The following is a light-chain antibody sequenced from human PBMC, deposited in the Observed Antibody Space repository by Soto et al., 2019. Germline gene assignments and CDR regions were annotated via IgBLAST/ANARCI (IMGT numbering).Light chain of an antibody. V-gene: IGLV2-14*01. Sequence: QSVLTQPASVSGSPGQSITISCTGTSSDVGGYNYVSWYQHHAGKAPRLMIYASSNRPSGVSHRFSGSRSGNTASLTISGLQAEDEADYYCSSFRSGTILVFGSGTQLTVL. J-gene: IGLJ6*01. CDR1: SSDVGGYNY. CDR2: ASS. CDR3: SSFRSGTILV.